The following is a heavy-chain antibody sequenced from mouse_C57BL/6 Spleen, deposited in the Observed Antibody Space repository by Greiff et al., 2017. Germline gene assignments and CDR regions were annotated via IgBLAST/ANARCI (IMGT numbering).Heavy chain of an antibody. CDR2: ISSGSSTI. CDR3: TRPYYYGSSYYFDY. D-gene: IGHD1-1*01. V-gene: IGHV5-17*01. Sequence: DVQLQESGGGLVKPGGSLKLSCAASGFTFSDYGMHWVRQAPEKGLEWVAYISSGSSTIYYADTVKGRFTISRDNAKNTLFLQMTSLRSEDTAMYYCTRPYYYGSSYYFDYWGQGTTLTVSS. CDR1: GFTFSDYG. J-gene: IGHJ2*01.